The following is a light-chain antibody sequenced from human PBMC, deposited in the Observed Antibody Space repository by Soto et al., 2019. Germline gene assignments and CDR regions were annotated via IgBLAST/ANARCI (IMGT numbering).Light chain of an antibody. CDR1: QGISSY. J-gene: IGKJ1*01. V-gene: IGKV1-8*01. Sequence: ASLGTHSQSTSDESTGDRVHDTRWASQGISSYLAWCQQKPGKAPKLLIYAASTLQSGVPSRFSGSGSGTDFTLTISGLQSEDFATYYCQQYYSYPPTFGQGTKVDIK. CDR3: QQYYSYPPT. CDR2: AAS.